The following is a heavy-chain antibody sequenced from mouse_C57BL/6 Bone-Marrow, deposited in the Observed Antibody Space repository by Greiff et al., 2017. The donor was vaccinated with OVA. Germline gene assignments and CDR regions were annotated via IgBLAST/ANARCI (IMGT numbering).Heavy chain of an antibody. D-gene: IGHD1-1*01. CDR2: ISSGGSYT. CDR1: GFTFSSYG. Sequence: EVKLMESGGDLVKPGGSLKLSCAASGFTFSSYGMSWVRQTPDKRLEWVATISSGGSYTYYPDSVKGRFTISRDNAKNTLYLQMSSLKSEDTAMYYCARQGFYYGSESWGQGTSVTVSS. J-gene: IGHJ4*01. CDR3: ARQGFYYGSES. V-gene: IGHV5-6*01.